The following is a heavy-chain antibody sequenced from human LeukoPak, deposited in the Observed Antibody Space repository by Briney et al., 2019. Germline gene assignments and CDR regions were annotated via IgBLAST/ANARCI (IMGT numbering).Heavy chain of an antibody. CDR1: GYTFTNYG. CDR2: ISGYNGDT. CDR3: ARAPNYSGSGSPFWEV. D-gene: IGHD3-10*01. V-gene: IGHV1-18*01. J-gene: IGHJ4*02. Sequence: ASVKVSCKSSGYTFTNYGISWVRQAPGQGLEWMGWISGYNGDTRYAQDLQGRVTVTRDTSTSTSYMELRSLRSDDTAVYYCARAPNYSGSGSPFWEVWGQGTLVTVSS.